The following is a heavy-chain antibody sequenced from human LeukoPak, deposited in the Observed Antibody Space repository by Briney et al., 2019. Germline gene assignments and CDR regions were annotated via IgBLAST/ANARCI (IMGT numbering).Heavy chain of an antibody. CDR2: ISSSGKTI. CDR3: ARDQLNARY. CDR1: GFTFSDYY. D-gene: IGHD1-1*01. V-gene: IGHV3-11*04. Sequence: GGSLRLSCAASGFTFSDYYMSWIRQTPGKGLEWISHISSSGKTIYYTDSVKGRFTISRDNTKNSLDLQMNDLRAEDTAVYYCARDQLNARYWGQGTLVTVSS. J-gene: IGHJ4*02.